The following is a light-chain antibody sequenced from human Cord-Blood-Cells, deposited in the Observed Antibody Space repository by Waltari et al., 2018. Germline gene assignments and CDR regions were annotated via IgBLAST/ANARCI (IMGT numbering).Light chain of an antibody. CDR1: QSVLYSSNNKIY. CDR2: WAS. J-gene: IGKJ1*01. CDR3: QQYYSTPWT. Sequence: DIVMTQSPDSLAVSLGERDTINCKPSQSVLYSSNNKIYLAWYQQKPGQPPKLLIYWASTRESGVPDRFSGSGSGTDFTLTISSLQAEDVAVYYCQQYYSTPWTFGQGTKVEIK. V-gene: IGKV4-1*01.